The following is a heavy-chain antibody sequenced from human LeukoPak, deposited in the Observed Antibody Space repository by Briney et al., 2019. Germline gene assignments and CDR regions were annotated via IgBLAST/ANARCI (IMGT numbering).Heavy chain of an antibody. CDR3: ELEGYDILTGYYKNY. Sequence: GGSLRLSCAASGFTFSSYSMNWVRQAPGKGLEWVSYISSSSSTIYYADSVKGRFTISRDNAKNSLYLQMNSLRAEDTAVYYCELEGYDILTGYYKNYWGQGTLVTVSS. D-gene: IGHD3-9*01. CDR2: ISSSSSTI. CDR1: GFTFSSYS. J-gene: IGHJ4*02. V-gene: IGHV3-48*04.